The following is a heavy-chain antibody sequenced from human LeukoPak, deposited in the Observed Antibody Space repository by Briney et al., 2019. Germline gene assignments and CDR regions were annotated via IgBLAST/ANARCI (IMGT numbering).Heavy chain of an antibody. CDR1: GFTFSSYG. V-gene: IGHV3-30*03. CDR3: TGVAGGDVLRPFEY. CDR2: ISYDGSNK. D-gene: IGHD2-21*02. Sequence: GGSLRLSCAASGFTFSSYGMHWVRQAPGKGLEWVAVISYDGSNKYYADSVKGRFTISRDNSKNTLYLQMNSLRVEDTAVYYCTGVAGGDVLRPFEYWGQGILVTVSS. J-gene: IGHJ4*02.